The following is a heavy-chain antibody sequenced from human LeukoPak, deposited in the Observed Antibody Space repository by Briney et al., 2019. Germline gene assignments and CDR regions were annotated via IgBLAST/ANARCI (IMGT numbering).Heavy chain of an antibody. J-gene: IGHJ4*02. CDR3: ARIRGARAAAGTYRPVLSNSYIDY. D-gene: IGHD6-13*01. CDR1: GGSFSGYY. Sequence: SETLSLTCAVYGGSFSGYYWSWIRQPPGKGLEWIGEINHSGSTNYNPSLKSRVTISVDTSKNQFSLKLSSVTAADTAMYYCARIRGARAAAGTYRPVLSNSYIDYWGQGTLVTVSS. CDR2: INHSGST. V-gene: IGHV4-34*01.